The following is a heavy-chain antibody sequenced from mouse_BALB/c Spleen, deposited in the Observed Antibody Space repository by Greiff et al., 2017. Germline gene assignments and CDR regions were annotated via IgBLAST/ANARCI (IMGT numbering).Heavy chain of an antibody. CDR1: GYSFTGYF. CDR3: ARGLRRAMDY. V-gene: IGHV1-20*02. J-gene: IGHJ4*01. D-gene: IGHD3-1*01. CDR2: INPYNGDT. Sequence: VQLQQSGPELVKPGASVKISCKASGYSFTGYFMNWVMQSHGKSLEWIGRINPYNGDTFYNQKFKGKATLTVDKSSSTAHMELRSLASEDSAVYYCARGLRRAMDYWGQGTAVTVSS.